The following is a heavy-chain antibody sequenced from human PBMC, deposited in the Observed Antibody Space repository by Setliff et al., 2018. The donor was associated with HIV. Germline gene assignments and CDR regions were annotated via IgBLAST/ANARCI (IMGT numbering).Heavy chain of an antibody. D-gene: IGHD3-22*01. Sequence: SVKVSCKASGGTFSPYAISWVRQAPGQGLEWMGGIIPILDIANYAQKLQGRVTMTTDTSTTTAYMELRSLRSDDTAVYYCATHYDSTDYLGYWGQGTLVTVSS. J-gene: IGHJ4*02. CDR1: GGTFSPYA. CDR3: ATHYDSTDYLGY. V-gene: IGHV1-69*10. CDR2: IIPILDIA.